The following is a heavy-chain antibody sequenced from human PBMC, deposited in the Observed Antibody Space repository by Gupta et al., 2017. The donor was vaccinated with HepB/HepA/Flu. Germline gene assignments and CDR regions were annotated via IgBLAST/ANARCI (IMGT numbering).Heavy chain of an antibody. Sequence: QVLLVQSGAEVKNPRAAVEVSFKASGYRFTGHYMHWVRQVPGQVLRVMGWINPNSGGTNYAQKFQGWVTMTRDTSISTAYMELSRRRSDDTAVYYCARVQIHIPYSSSWISQGNYGMDVWGQGTTVTVSS. V-gene: IGHV1-2*04. J-gene: IGHJ6*02. CDR3: ARVQIHIPYSSSWISQGNYGMDV. CDR1: GYRFTGHY. CDR2: INPNSGGT. D-gene: IGHD6-13*01.